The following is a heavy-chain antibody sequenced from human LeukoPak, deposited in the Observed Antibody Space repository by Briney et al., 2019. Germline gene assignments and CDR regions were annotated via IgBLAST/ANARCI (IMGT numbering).Heavy chain of an antibody. CDR3: ARVRLRADIVAIPGGDAFDI. Sequence: GASVKVSCKASGYTFTSYYMHWVRQAPGQGLEWMGIINPSGGSTSYAQKFQGRVTMTRDTSTSTVYMELSSLRSEDTAVYYCARVRLRADIVAIPGGDAFDIWGQGTMVTVSS. D-gene: IGHD5-12*01. J-gene: IGHJ3*02. CDR2: INPSGGST. V-gene: IGHV1-46*01. CDR1: GYTFTSYY.